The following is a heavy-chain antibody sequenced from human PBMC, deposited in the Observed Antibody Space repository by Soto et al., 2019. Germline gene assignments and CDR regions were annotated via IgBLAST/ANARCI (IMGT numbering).Heavy chain of an antibody. D-gene: IGHD6-6*01. V-gene: IGHV3-30-3*01. CDR1: GFPFSHYA. CDR3: ARDPTVGRPDYFDY. CDR2: LGHDSLRS. J-gene: IGHJ4*02. Sequence: QVQLVESGGGVVQPGRTLRRSCAASGFPFSHYALHWVRQAPGKGLEWVAVLGHDSLRSYYTPSVEGRFTISRDNSKDTLYLQMDSLRPEDTAIYYCARDPTVGRPDYFDYWGQGTLVTVSS.